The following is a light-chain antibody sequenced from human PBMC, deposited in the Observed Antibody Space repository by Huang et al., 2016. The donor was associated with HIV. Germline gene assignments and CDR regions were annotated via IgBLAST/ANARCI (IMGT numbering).Light chain of an antibody. Sequence: EIVLTQSPGTLSLSPGERATLSCRASQSVSSSYLGWYQQNPGQAPRLLIYGASSRATGSPDRFSGSGSGTDFTLTISRLEPEDFAVYYCQQFGTSPRTFGQGTKVEIK. V-gene: IGKV3-20*01. CDR3: QQFGTSPRT. CDR2: GAS. CDR1: QSVSSSY. J-gene: IGKJ1*01.